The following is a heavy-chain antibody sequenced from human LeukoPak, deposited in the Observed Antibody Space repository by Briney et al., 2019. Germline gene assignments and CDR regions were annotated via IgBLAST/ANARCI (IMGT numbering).Heavy chain of an antibody. CDR3: ARDLFGELLSGGFDY. J-gene: IGHJ4*02. V-gene: IGHV3-21*01. CDR2: ISSSSSYI. Sequence: TGGSLRLSCAASGFTFSSYSMNWVRQAPGKGLDWVSSISSSSSYIYYADSVKGRFTISRDNAKNSLYLQMNSLRAEDTAVYYCARDLFGELLSGGFDYWGQGTLVTVSS. D-gene: IGHD3-10*02. CDR1: GFTFSSYS.